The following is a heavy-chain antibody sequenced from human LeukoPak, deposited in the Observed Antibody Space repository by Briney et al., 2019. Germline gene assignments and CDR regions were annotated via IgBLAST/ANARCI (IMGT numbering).Heavy chain of an antibody. V-gene: IGHV4-61*01. D-gene: IGHD3-22*01. J-gene: IGHJ4*02. Sequence: SETLSLTCTVSGGSITRGSDYWSWIRQPPGKGLEWIGYIYYSGSINYNPSLKSRVTISVDTSKSQFSLKLSSVAAADTAVYYCARARSVYDRQALSSHYFDYWGQGTLVTVSS. CDR1: GGSITRGSDY. CDR3: ARARSVYDRQALSSHYFDY. CDR2: IYYSGSI.